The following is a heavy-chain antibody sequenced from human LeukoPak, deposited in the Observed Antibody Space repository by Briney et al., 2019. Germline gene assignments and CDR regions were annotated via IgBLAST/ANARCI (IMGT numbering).Heavy chain of an antibody. V-gene: IGHV1-2*02. D-gene: IGHD3-9*01. CDR3: ARDDYDILTGGFPINWFDP. Sequence: ASVKVSCKASGYTFTAYYIHWVRQAPGQGLEWVAWINPNKGATNFVQKFQGRVTLTRDTSISTAYMELSRLRAEDTAVYYCARDDYDILTGGFPINWFDPWGQGTLVTVSS. CDR1: GYTFTAYY. CDR2: INPNKGAT. J-gene: IGHJ5*02.